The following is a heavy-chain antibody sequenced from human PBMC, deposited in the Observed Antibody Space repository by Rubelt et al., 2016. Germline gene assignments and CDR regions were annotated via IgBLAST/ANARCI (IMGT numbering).Heavy chain of an antibody. J-gene: IGHJ4*02. D-gene: IGHD3-3*01. Sequence: QLQLQESGPGLVKPSETLSLTCTVSGGSISSSSYYWGWIRQPPGKGLEWIGSIYYSGSTYYNPSLKSRVTLSVEPSKSQFSLKLSSATAADTAVYYCARGRFLEWLPPDYWGQGTLVTVSS. CDR2: IYYSGST. V-gene: IGHV4-39*01. CDR1: GGSISSSSYY. CDR3: ARGRFLEWLPPDY.